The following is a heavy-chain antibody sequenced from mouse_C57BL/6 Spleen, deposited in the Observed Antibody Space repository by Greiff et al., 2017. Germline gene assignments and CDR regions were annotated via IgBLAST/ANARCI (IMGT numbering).Heavy chain of an antibody. V-gene: IGHV1-50*01. CDR3: ARKGGYY. J-gene: IGHJ2*01. Sequence: VQLQQSGAELVKPGASVKLSCKASGYTFTSYWMQWVKQRPGQGLEWIGEIDPSDSYTNYNQKFKGKATLTVDTSSSTAYMQLSSLTSEDSAVYYCARKGGYYWGQGTTLTVSS. CDR1: GYTFTSYW. CDR2: IDPSDSYT.